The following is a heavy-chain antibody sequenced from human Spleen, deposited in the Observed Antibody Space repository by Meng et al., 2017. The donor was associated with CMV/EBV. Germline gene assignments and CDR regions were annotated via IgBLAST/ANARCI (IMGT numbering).Heavy chain of an antibody. V-gene: IGHV1-69*05. CDR2: IIPIFGTA. CDR1: GGTFSSYA. D-gene: IGHD1-26*01. CDR3: ARDTSVGSTFDS. J-gene: IGHJ4*02. Sequence: SVKVSCKASGGTFSSYAISWVRQAPGQGLEWMGGIIPIFGTANYAQKFQGRVTITTDESTSTAYMELSSLRSEDTAVYYCARDTSVGSTFDSWGQGTLVTVSS.